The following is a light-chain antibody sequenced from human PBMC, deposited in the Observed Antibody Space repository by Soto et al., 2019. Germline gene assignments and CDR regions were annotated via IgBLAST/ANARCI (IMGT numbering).Light chain of an antibody. Sequence: QSVVTQPSPLSGSPGQSITISCPGNSSGVGSYNLVSWYQQHPGKAPKLMIYEVSKRPSGVSNRFSGSKSGNTASLTISGLQAEDEADYYCCSYAGSSTFLVFGGGTKVTVL. J-gene: IGLJ2*01. CDR3: CSYAGSSTFLV. CDR1: SSGVGSYNL. V-gene: IGLV2-23*02. CDR2: EVS.